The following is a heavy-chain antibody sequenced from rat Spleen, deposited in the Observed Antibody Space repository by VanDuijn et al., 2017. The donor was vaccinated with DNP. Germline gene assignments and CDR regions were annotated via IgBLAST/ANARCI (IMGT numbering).Heavy chain of an antibody. CDR2: ISYSGSA. CDR1: GYSITSHY. J-gene: IGHJ4*01. D-gene: IGHD1-12*02. V-gene: IGHV3-1*01. CDR3: ARGGGYYYNYAMDA. Sequence: EVQLRESGPGLVKPSQSLSLTCSVTGYSITSHYWCWIRKFPGNEMEWIGHISYSGSATYNPSLKSRISITRDISKDQFFLQLNSVTAEDTATYYCARGGGYYYNYAMDAWGQGTSVTVSS.